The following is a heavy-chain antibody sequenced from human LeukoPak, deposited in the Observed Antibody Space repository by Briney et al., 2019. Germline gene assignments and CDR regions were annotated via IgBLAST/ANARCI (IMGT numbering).Heavy chain of an antibody. CDR1: GYTFRSYL. J-gene: IGHJ3*02. CDR3: ASDHGCGDDCHEVHFDT. Sequence: ASVKVSCKASGYTFRSYLIHWMRQALGKGAEWVGRVDSKKGERRYAECCQGRVTINGDNCTNKAYMEMSNLRSEDTAVYYCASDHGCGDDCHEVHFDTWGQETIVTVPS. D-gene: IGHD2-21*01. CDR2: VDSKKGER. V-gene: IGHV1-69-2*01.